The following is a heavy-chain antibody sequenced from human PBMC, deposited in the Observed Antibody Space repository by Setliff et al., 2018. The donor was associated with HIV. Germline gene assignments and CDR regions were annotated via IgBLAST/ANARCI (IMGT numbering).Heavy chain of an antibody. CDR2: IDNSGST. D-gene: IGHD3-10*01. CDR3: ARTRSGTYYGEMNWFDP. CDR1: SGSISSYY. Sequence: PSETLSLTCTVSSGSISSYYWSWIRQPPGKGLEWIGYIDNSGSTNYNPSLKSRVTISVDTSKNRFSLTLRSVTAADTAVYYCARTRSGTYYGEMNWFDPWGQGILVTVSS. J-gene: IGHJ5*02. V-gene: IGHV4-4*09.